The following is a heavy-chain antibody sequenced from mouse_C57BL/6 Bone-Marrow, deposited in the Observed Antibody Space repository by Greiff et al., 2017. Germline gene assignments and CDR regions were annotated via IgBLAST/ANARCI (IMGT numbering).Heavy chain of an antibody. V-gene: IGHV1-69*01. CDR2: IDPSDSYT. CDR1: GYTFTSYW. Sequence: QVQLQQPGAELVMPGASVKLSCKASGYTFTSYWMHWVKQRPGQGLEWIGEIDPSDSYTNYNQKFKGKSTLTVDKSSSTAYMQLSSLTSEDSAVYYCEMGLRIDYWGQGTTLTVSS. CDR3: EMGLRIDY. J-gene: IGHJ2*01. D-gene: IGHD2-4*01.